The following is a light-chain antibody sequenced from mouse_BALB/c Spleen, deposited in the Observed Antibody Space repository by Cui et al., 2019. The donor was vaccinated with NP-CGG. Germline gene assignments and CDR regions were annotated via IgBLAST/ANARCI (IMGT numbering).Light chain of an antibody. Sequence: QAVVTQESALTTSPGETVTLTCRSNTGAVTINNYANWVQEKPDHLFTGLIGGTNNRVPGVPARFSGSLIGDKAALTITGAQTEDETLYFCALWYSNHWVFGGGTKLTVL. V-gene: IGLV1*01. CDR2: GTN. CDR1: TGAVTINNY. J-gene: IGLJ1*01. CDR3: ALWYSNHWV.